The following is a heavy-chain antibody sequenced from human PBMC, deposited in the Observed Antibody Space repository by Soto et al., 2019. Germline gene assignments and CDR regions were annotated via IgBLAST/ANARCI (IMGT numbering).Heavy chain of an antibody. Sequence: LSLTCTVSGGSISSGGYYWSWIRQHPGKGLEWIGYIYYSGSTYYNPSLKSRVTISVDTSKNQFSLKLSSVTAADTAVYYCARDPGGIAARLNWFDPWGQGTLVTVSS. J-gene: IGHJ5*02. CDR1: GGSISSGGYY. CDR2: IYYSGST. D-gene: IGHD6-6*01. CDR3: ARDPGGIAARLNWFDP. V-gene: IGHV4-31*03.